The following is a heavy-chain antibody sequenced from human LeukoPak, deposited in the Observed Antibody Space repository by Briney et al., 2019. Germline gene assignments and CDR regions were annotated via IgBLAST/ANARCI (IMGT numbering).Heavy chain of an antibody. CDR3: AGYGSSWFDY. CDR2: VYYSGST. Sequence: SETLSLTCAVYGGSFSGYYWSWIRQPPGQGLEWIGYVYYSGSTNYDPSLKSRVTISVDTSKNQFSLRLSSVTAADTAVYYCAGYGSSWFDYWGQGTLVTVSS. J-gene: IGHJ4*02. V-gene: IGHV4-59*01. D-gene: IGHD6-13*01. CDR1: GGSFSGYY.